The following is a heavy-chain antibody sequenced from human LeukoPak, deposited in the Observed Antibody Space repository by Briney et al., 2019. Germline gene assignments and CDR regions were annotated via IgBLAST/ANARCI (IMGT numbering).Heavy chain of an antibody. V-gene: IGHV3-74*01. J-gene: IGHJ4*02. CDR1: GFTFSSYG. Sequence: GGSLRLSCAASGFTFSSYGMHWVRQAPGKRLVWVSRINSDGSSTTYADSVKGRFTISRDNAKNTLNLQMNYLGAEDTAVYYCARARNGSLDYWGQGTLVTVSS. CDR3: ARARNGSLDY. CDR2: INSDGSST. D-gene: IGHD6-19*01.